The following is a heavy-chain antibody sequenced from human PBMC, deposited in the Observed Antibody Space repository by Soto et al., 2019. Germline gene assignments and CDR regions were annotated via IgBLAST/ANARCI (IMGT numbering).Heavy chain of an antibody. CDR1: GGSISSSSYY. CDR3: ARHQSHSSSYVDP. V-gene: IGHV4-39*01. J-gene: IGHJ5*02. Sequence: QLQLQESGPGLVKPSETLSLTCTVSGGSISSSSYYWGWIRQPPGKGLEWIGSIYDSGSTYYNPSLKSRVNISVDTSKNQFSLKLSSVTAADTAVYYCARHQSHSSSYVDPWGQGTLVTVSS. D-gene: IGHD6-13*01. CDR2: IYDSGST.